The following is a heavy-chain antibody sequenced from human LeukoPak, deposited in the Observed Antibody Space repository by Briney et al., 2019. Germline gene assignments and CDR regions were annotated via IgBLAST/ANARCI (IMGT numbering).Heavy chain of an antibody. Sequence: QSGGSLRLSCAASGFTFSSYAMSWVRQAPGKGLEWVSAISGSGGSTYYADSVKGRFTISRDNSKNTLYLQMNSLRAEDTAVYYCAKSNYYDSSGYYYVTPYFDYWGQGTLVTASS. CDR3: AKSNYYDSSGYYYVTPYFDY. D-gene: IGHD3-22*01. CDR2: ISGSGGST. J-gene: IGHJ4*02. V-gene: IGHV3-23*01. CDR1: GFTFSSYA.